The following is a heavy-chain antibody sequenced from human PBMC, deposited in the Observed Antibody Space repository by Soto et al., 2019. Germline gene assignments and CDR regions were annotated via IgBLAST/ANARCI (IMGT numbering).Heavy chain of an antibody. D-gene: IGHD2-15*01. CDR3: AREVVAATNWFDP. V-gene: IGHV4-30-2*01. CDR2: IYHSGST. J-gene: IGHJ5*02. CDR1: GGSISSGGYS. Sequence: SETLSLTCAVSGGSISSGGYSWSWIRQPPGKGLEWIGYIYHSGSTYYNPSLKSRVTISVDRSKNQFSLKLSSVTAADTAVYYCAREVVAATNWFDPWGQGXLVTVSS.